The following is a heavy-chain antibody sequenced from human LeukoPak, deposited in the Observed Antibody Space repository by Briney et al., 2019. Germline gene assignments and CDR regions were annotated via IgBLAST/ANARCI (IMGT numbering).Heavy chain of an antibody. J-gene: IGHJ4*02. V-gene: IGHV3-53*01. Sequence: GGSLRLSCAASGFTFSSYAMHWVRQAPGKGLEWVSFIYSDNTHYSDSVKGRFTISRDNSKNTLYLQMNSLRAEDTAVYYCARDWYYFDYWGQGTLVTVSS. CDR2: IYSDNT. CDR1: GFTFSSYA. CDR3: ARDWYYFDY.